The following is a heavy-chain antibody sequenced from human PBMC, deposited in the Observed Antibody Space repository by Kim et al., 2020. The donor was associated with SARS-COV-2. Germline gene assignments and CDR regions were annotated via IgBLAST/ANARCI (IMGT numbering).Heavy chain of an antibody. CDR1: GDSVSSNSAA. D-gene: IGHD2-21*02. V-gene: IGHV6-1*01. CDR2: TYYRSKWYN. CDR3: AREVAIVVVTAIYYYGMDV. J-gene: IGHJ6*02. Sequence: SQTLSLTCAISGDSVSSNSAAWNWIRQSPSRGLEWLGRTYYRSKWYNDYAVSVKSRITINPDTSKNQFSLQLNSVTPEDTAVYYCAREVAIVVVTAIYYYGMDVWGQGTTVTVSS.